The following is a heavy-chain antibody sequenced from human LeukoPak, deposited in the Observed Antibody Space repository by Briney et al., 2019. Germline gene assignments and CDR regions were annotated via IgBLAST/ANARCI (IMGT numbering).Heavy chain of an antibody. J-gene: IGHJ4*02. D-gene: IGHD3-3*01. CDR2: ISSSSSYI. CDR1: GFTFSSYS. CDR3: ARDLLEWLATPTLDY. Sequence: PRGSLRLSCAASGFTFSSYSMNWVRQAPGKGLEWVSSISSSSSYIYYADSVKGRFTISRDNAKNSLYLQMNSLRAEDTAVYYCARDLLEWLATPTLDYWGQGTLVTVSS. V-gene: IGHV3-21*01.